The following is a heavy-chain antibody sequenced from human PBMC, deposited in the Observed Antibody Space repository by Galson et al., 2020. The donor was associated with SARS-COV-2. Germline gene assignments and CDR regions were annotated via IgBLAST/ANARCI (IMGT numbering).Heavy chain of an antibody. V-gene: IGHV4-34*01. CDR1: GGSFSGYY. J-gene: IGHJ4*02. CDR3: ASLSGYYHYAVFDY. Sequence: SETLSLTCAVYGGSFSGYYWSWIRQPPGKGLEWIGEINHSGSTNYNPSLKSRVTISVDTSKNQFSLKLSSVTAADTAVYYCASLSGYYHYAVFDYWGQGTLVTVSS. CDR2: INHSGST. D-gene: IGHD3-22*01.